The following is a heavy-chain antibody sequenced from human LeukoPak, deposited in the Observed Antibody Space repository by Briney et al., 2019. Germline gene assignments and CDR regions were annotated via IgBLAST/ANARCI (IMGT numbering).Heavy chain of an antibody. D-gene: IGHD3-10*01. Sequence: SQTLSLTCAISGDSVSSNSASWNWIRQSPSRGLEWLGRTYYRSKWSSDYAVSVRSRITINPDTSKNQFSLQLNSVTPEDTAVYYCARGYYGSGSRHLDYWGQGTLVTVSS. CDR3: ARGYYGSGSRHLDY. CDR1: GDSVSSNSAS. V-gene: IGHV6-1*01. CDR2: TYYRSKWSS. J-gene: IGHJ4*02.